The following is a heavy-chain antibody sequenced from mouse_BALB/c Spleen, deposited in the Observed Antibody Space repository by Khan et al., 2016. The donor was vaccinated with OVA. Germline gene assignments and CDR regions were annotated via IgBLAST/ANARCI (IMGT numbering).Heavy chain of an antibody. D-gene: IGHD1-1*02. CDR3: AGDYGYYFDC. CDR1: GYSFTGYT. CDR2: INPYNGVT. Sequence: EVQLQQSGPELVKPGASMRISCKASGYSFTGYTMNWVKQSHEKNLEWIGLINPYNGVTRYNQKFKDKATLIVDKSSSTAYMELISLTSEDSAVYYCAGDYGYYFDCWGQGTTLAVSS. J-gene: IGHJ2*01. V-gene: IGHV1-31*01.